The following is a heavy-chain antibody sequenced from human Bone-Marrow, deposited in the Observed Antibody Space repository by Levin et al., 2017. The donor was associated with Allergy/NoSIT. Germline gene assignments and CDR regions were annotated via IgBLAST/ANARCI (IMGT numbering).Heavy chain of an antibody. CDR3: ARDSEGTPS. Sequence: GESLKISCAASGFTVSSNYMSWVRQAPGKGLEWVSVIYSGGSTYYADSVKGRFTISRDNSKNTLYLQMNSLRAEDTAVYYCARDSEGTPSWGQGTLVTVSS. J-gene: IGHJ5*02. CDR1: GFTVSSNY. D-gene: IGHD1-1*01. V-gene: IGHV3-53*01. CDR2: IYSGGST.